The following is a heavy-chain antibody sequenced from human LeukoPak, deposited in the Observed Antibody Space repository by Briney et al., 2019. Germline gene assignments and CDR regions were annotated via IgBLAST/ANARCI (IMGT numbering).Heavy chain of an antibody. CDR3: ARPYYYDSRIDP. Sequence: PSETLSLTCTVSGGSISSGDYYWSWIRQPPGKSLEWIAYMYYSGSTYYNPSLKSRVTMSADTSKNQLPLKLSSVTAADTAVYYCARPYYYDSRIDPWGQGILVTVSS. CDR2: MYYSGST. D-gene: IGHD3-22*01. J-gene: IGHJ5*02. CDR1: GGSISSGDYY. V-gene: IGHV4-30-4*02.